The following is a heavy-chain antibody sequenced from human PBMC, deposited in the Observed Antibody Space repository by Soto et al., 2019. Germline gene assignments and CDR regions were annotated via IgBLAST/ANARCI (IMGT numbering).Heavy chain of an antibody. V-gene: IGHV3-74*01. Sequence: TGGSLRLPCAASGFTFSSYWMHWVRQAPGKGLVWVSRINSDGSSTSYADSVKGRFTISRDNAKNTLYLQMNSLRAEDTAVYYCARIPSRSLYGMDVWGQGTTVTVSS. CDR2: INSDGSST. J-gene: IGHJ6*02. D-gene: IGHD2-21*01. CDR1: GFTFSSYW. CDR3: ARIPSRSLYGMDV.